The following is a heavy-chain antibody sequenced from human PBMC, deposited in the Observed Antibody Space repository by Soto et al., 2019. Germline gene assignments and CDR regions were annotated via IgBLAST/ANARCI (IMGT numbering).Heavy chain of an antibody. V-gene: IGHV3-30*18. J-gene: IGHJ4*02. D-gene: IGHD2-15*01. CDR3: AKDGYCSGGSCYSYFDY. Sequence: QVQLVESGGGVVQPGRSLRLSCAASGFTFSSYGMHWVRQAPGKGLEWVAVISYDGNNKYYADSVKGRFTISRDNSKNTVYLQMNSLRAEDTAVYYCAKDGYCSGGSCYSYFDYWGQGTLVTVAS. CDR2: ISYDGNNK. CDR1: GFTFSSYG.